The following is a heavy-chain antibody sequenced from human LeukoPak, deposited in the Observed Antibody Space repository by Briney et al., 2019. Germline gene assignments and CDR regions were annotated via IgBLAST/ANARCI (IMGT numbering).Heavy chain of an antibody. Sequence: ASVKVSCKASGGTFSSYAISWVRQAPGQGLEWMGGIIPIFGTANYAQKFQGRVTITTDESTSTAYMELSSLRSEDTAVYYCAGVAVGIMVYATAPLWGQGTLVTVSS. J-gene: IGHJ4*02. CDR1: GGTFSSYA. CDR3: AGVAVGIMVYATAPL. V-gene: IGHV1-69*05. D-gene: IGHD2-8*01. CDR2: IIPIFGTA.